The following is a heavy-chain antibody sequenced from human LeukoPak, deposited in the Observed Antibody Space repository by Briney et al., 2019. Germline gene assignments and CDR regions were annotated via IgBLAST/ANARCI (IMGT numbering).Heavy chain of an antibody. V-gene: IGHV3-9*01. CDR3: AKGASGSYYTLDAFDI. Sequence: GGSLRLSCAASGFTFDDYAMHWVRQAPGKGLEWVSGISWNSGSIGYADSVKGRFTISRDNAKNSLYLQMNSLRAEDTALYYCAKGASGSYYTLDAFDIWGQGTMVTVSS. CDR2: ISWNSGSI. J-gene: IGHJ3*02. D-gene: IGHD3-10*01. CDR1: GFTFDDYA.